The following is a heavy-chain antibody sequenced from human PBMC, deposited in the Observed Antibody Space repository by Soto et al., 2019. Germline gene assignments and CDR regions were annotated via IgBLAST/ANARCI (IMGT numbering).Heavy chain of an antibody. J-gene: IGHJ6*03. V-gene: IGHV1-8*02. Sequence: GASVKVSCKASGYTFTSYAMHWVRQAPGQRLEWMGWMNPNSGNTGYAQKFQGRVTMTRNTSISTAYMELSSLRSEDTAVYYCARAPEAPNYYYYYMDVWGKGTTVTVSS. CDR3: ARAPEAPNYYYYYMDV. CDR2: MNPNSGNT. CDR1: GYTFTSYA.